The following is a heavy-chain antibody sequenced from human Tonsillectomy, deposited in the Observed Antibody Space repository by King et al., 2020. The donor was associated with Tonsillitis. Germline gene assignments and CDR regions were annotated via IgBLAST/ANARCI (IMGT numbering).Heavy chain of an antibody. D-gene: IGHD3-10*01. J-gene: IGHJ4*02. V-gene: IGHV3-23*04. CDR3: AKALGDLDGVFDY. CDR1: GFTFSNYA. Sequence: VQLVESGGGLVQPGGSLRLSCAASGFTFSNYAMSWVRQAPGKGLEWVSLISGSGGSTYYADSVKGRFTISRDNSKNTLYLQINSLRVEDTAVYYCAKALGDLDGVFDYWGQGTLVTVSS. CDR2: ISGSGGST.